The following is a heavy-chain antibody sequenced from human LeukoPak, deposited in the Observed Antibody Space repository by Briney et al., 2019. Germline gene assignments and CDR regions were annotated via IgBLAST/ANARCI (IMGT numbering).Heavy chain of an antibody. CDR2: IYYSGST. V-gene: IGHV4-59*08. Sequence: PSETLSLTCTVSGGSIRSYYWSWIRQPPGKGLEWIGYIYYSGSTNYNPSLKSRVTISVDTSKDQFSLKLSSVTAADTAVYYCAGLDTAMVSSFDYWGQGTLVTVSS. CDR1: GGSIRSYY. J-gene: IGHJ4*02. CDR3: AGLDTAMVSSFDY. D-gene: IGHD5-18*01.